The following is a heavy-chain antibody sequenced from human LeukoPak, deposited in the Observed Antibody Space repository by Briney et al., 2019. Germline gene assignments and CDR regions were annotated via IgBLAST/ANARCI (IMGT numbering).Heavy chain of an antibody. V-gene: IGHV3-21*01. CDR1: GFTFSTYS. J-gene: IGHJ3*02. CDR2: ISSGGSYI. CDR3: ARGHSKSQQSLDAFDI. Sequence: GGSLRHSCAASGFTFSTYSMNWVRQAPGKGLEWVSSISSGGSYIYYGGSMRGRFAVSRDNAKNLLFLQMNSLRAEDTAVYYCARGHSKSQQSLDAFDIWGQGTMLTVSP. D-gene: IGHD2/OR15-2a*01.